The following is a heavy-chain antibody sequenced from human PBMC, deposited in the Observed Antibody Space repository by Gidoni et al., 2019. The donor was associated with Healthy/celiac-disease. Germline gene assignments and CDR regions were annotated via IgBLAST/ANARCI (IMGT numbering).Heavy chain of an antibody. V-gene: IGHV4-59*01. J-gene: IGHJ3*02. CDR1: GGSISRYY. CDR2: IYYSGST. D-gene: IGHD3-22*01. CDR3: ARESTSPYDSSGYYHPGAFDI. Sequence: QVQLQESGPGLVTPSETLSLTCTVSGGSISRYYWSWIRQPPGKGLEWIGYIYYSGSTNYNPSLKSRVTISVDTSKNQFSLKLSSVTAADTAVYYCARESTSPYDSSGYYHPGAFDIWGQGTMVTVSS.